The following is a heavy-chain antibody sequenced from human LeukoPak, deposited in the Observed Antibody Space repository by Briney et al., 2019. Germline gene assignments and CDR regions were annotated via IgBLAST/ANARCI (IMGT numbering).Heavy chain of an antibody. J-gene: IGHJ4*02. V-gene: IGHV4-61*02. Sequence: SSETLSLTCTVSGGSISSGSYYWSWIRQPAGKGLEWIGRIYTSGSTNYNPSLKSRVTISVDTSKNQFSLKLSSVTAADTAVYYCARERPDEYQLLSYYFDYWAREPWSPSPQ. CDR1: GGSISSGSYY. CDR2: IYTSGST. CDR3: ARERPDEYQLLSYYFDY. D-gene: IGHD2-2*01.